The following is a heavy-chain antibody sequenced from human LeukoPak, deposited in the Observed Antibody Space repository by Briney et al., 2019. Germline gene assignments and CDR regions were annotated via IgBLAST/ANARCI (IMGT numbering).Heavy chain of an antibody. CDR2: TSLDGRST. Sequence: GGSLRLSCVASGFTFSNYWIHWVRQVPGKGLVWVSRTSLDGRSTTYADSVKGRFTISRDNAKNALFLQMNSLRVEDTAVYYCARSVYNYGPGADYWGQGTLVTVS. CDR3: ARSVYNYGPGADY. V-gene: IGHV3-74*01. D-gene: IGHD5-12*01. CDR1: GFTFSNYW. J-gene: IGHJ4*02.